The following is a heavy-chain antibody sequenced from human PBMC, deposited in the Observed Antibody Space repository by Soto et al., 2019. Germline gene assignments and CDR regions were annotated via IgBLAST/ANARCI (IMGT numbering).Heavy chain of an antibody. D-gene: IGHD2-15*01. V-gene: IGHV4-31*03. Sequence: QVQLQESGPGLVKPSQTLSLTCTVSGGSISSGGYYWSWIRQHPGKGLEWIGYIYYSGSTYYNPFPQGRVTLSGDPSKNQFSLKLSSVTAADTAVYYCARVRSCSGGSCYPRFDPWGQGTLVTVSS. CDR2: IYYSGST. CDR1: GGSISSGGYY. J-gene: IGHJ5*02. CDR3: ARVRSCSGGSCYPRFDP.